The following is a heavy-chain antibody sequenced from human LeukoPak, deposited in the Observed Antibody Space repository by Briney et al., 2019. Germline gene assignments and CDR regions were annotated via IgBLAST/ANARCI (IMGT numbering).Heavy chain of an antibody. V-gene: IGHV3-21*01. CDR2: ISSSSSYI. CDR3: TELDCNSTNCHDY. D-gene: IGHD2-2*01. CDR1: GFTFSSYS. Sequence: GGSLRLSCAASGFTFSSYSMNWVRQAPGKGLEWVSSISSSSSYIYYADSVKGRFTISRDNAKNSLYLQMNSLRAEDTAVYYCTELDCNSTNCHDYWGQGTLVTVSS. J-gene: IGHJ4*02.